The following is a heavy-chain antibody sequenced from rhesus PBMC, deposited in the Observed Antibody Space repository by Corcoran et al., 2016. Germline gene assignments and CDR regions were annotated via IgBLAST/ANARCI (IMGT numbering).Heavy chain of an antibody. CDR3: ARAGSLHYLFDV. CDR2: ISTDTWNP. V-gene: IGHV7-114*01. J-gene: IGHJ5-1*01. Sequence: QVQLVQSGAEVKQPGASVKGFCQASGSTFRSYGRNWVRQAPGHRLQWTGGISTDTWNPTYAQGFKERFSFSMDTSISTAYLQISSLKAEDTAVYFCARAGSLHYLFDVWGPGVLVTVSS. CDR1: GSTFRSYG. D-gene: IGHD4-4*01.